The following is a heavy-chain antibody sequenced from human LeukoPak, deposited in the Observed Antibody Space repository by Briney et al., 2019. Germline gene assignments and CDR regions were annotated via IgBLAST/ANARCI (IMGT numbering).Heavy chain of an antibody. J-gene: IGHJ3*02. Sequence: KRSQTLSLTCTVSGGSISSGDYYWSWIRQPPGKGLQWIGYIYYTGTTYYSTSLKRRVTISVDTSKIQFSLQLSSVTAADTAVYYCATDVAVAGTGAFDIWGQATMVTVSS. D-gene: IGHD6-19*01. V-gene: IGHV4-30-4*08. CDR3: ATDVAVAGTGAFDI. CDR2: IYYTGTT. CDR1: GGSISSGDYY.